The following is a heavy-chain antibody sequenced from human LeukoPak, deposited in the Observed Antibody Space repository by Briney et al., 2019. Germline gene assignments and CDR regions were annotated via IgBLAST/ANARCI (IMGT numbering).Heavy chain of an antibody. D-gene: IGHD6-25*01. CDR1: GGTFSSYA. V-gene: IGHV1-3*01. J-gene: IGHJ4*02. CDR2: INGGNDNT. CDR3: ARETYSGSWWFDY. Sequence: ASVKVSCKASGGTFSSYAISWVRQAPGQRLEWMGWINGGNDNTEYSQSFQGRVTITRDTSANTAYMEVNSLRFEDTAVYYCARETYSGSWWFDYWGQGTLVTVSS.